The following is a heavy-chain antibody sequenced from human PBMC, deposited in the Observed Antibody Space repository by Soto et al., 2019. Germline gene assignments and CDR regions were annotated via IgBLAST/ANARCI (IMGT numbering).Heavy chain of an antibody. V-gene: IGHV1-24*01. CDR1: GSILTEFS. CDR3: AKRGSVRKHGTIDL. J-gene: IGHJ3*01. D-gene: IGHD3-16*01. CDR2: FDPEDGET. Sequence: ASVKISGKVPGSILTEFSKYCVRPAPGKGLEWIGGFDPEDGETIYAQKLQGRVTMTEDVSTHTAYMELSSLRSEDTAVYFCAKRGSVRKHGTIDLWGLGTM.